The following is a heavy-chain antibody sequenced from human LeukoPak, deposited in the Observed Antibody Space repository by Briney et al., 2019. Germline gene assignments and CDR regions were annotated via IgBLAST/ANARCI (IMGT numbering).Heavy chain of an antibody. Sequence: ASVKVSCKASGYTFTSYDINWVRQATGQGLEWMGWMNPNSGNTGYAQKFQGRVTMTRNTSISTAYLELRSLISDDTAVYYCASGEGVAAFDYWGQGTLVTVSS. CDR2: MNPNSGNT. J-gene: IGHJ4*02. V-gene: IGHV1-8*01. CDR1: GYTFTSYD. D-gene: IGHD3-3*01. CDR3: ASGEGVAAFDY.